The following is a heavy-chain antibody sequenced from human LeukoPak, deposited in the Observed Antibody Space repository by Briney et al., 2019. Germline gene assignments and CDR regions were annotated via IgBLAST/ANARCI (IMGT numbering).Heavy chain of an antibody. V-gene: IGHV4-34*01. D-gene: IGHD3-10*01. CDR1: GVSFSGYY. CDR2: INHSGST. Sequence: SETLSLTCAVYGVSFSGYYWSWIRQPPGKGLEWIRDINHSGSTNYNPSLKSRVTISVDTSKNQFSLKLSSVTAADTAVYYCARLSVLLWFGVWGQGTMVTVSS. CDR3: ARLSVLLWFGV. J-gene: IGHJ3*01.